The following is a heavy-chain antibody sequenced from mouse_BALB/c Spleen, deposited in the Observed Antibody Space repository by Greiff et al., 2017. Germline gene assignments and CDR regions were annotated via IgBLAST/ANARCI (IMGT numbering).Heavy chain of an antibody. J-gene: IGHJ4*01. Sequence: QVQLQQSGPELVKPGASVRISCKASGYTFTSYYIHWVKQRPGQGLEWIGWIYPGNVNTKYNEKFKGKATLTADKSSSTAYMQLSSLTSEDSAVYFCARSGTTYYAMDYWGQGTSVTVSS. CDR1: GYTFTSYY. D-gene: IGHD1-1*01. CDR2: IYPGNVNT. V-gene: IGHV1S56*01. CDR3: ARSGTTYYAMDY.